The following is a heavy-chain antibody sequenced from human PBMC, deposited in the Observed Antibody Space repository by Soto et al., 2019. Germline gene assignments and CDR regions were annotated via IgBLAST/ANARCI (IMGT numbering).Heavy chain of an antibody. J-gene: IGHJ1*01. CDR2: IKQDGSEK. CDR3: AANDYGDQLYFQH. Sequence: PGGSLRLSCAASKFTFSSYWMSWVRQAPGKGLEWVANIKQDGSEKYYVDSVKGRFTISRDNAKNSLYLQMNSLRAEDTAVYYCAANDYGDQLYFQHWGQGTLVTVSS. D-gene: IGHD4-17*01. CDR1: KFTFSSYW. V-gene: IGHV3-7*01.